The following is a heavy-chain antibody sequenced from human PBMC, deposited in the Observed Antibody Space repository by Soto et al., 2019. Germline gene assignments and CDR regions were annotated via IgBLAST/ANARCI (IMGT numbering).Heavy chain of an antibody. Sequence: EVQLVESGGGLVQPGGSLRLSCSASGFTFSNFAMHWVRQAPGKGLEYVSVISTNGGSAYYVDSVKGRFTISRDNSKNTLFLQMSSLRPEDTALYYCTKTRIAVRGLMGYYYGMDVWGQGTTVTVSS. CDR3: TKTRIAVRGLMGYYYGMDV. CDR1: GFTFSNFA. J-gene: IGHJ6*02. CDR2: ISTNGGSA. D-gene: IGHD3-10*01. V-gene: IGHV3-64D*06.